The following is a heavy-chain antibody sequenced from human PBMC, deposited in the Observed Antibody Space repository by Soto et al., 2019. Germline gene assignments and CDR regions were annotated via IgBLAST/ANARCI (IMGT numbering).Heavy chain of an antibody. CDR1: GGTFSSYA. CDR3: ARARGAYYYDSSGWRGFDP. V-gene: IGHV1-69*01. J-gene: IGHJ5*02. CDR2: IIPIFGTA. D-gene: IGHD3-22*01. Sequence: QVQLVQSVAEVKKPGSSVKVSCKASGGTFSSYAISWVRQAPGQGLEWMGGIIPIFGTANYAQKFQGRVTMTADESTSTAYMELSSLRSEDTAVYYCARARGAYYYDSSGWRGFDPWGQGTLVTVSS.